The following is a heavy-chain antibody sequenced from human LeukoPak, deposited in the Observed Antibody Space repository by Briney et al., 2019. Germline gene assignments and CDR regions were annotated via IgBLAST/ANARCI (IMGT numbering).Heavy chain of an antibody. CDR2: LNQDGGEK. J-gene: IGHJ4*02. Sequence: GGSLRLSCGASGFTFSTSWMSWVRQAPGKGLEWVANLNQDGGEKYYVDSVKGRFTISRDNGRNSLYLQMDSLRVEDTAVYYCVRGLYGYWGQGTLVTVSS. V-gene: IGHV3-7*03. CDR3: VRGLYGY. CDR1: GFTFSTSW. D-gene: IGHD4-17*01.